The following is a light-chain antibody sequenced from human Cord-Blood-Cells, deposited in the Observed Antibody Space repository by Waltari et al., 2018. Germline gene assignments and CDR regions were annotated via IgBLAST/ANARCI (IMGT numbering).Light chain of an antibody. CDR3: QAWDSSLAV. CDR1: KLGDKY. V-gene: IGLV3-1*01. CDR2: QDS. Sequence: SYELTQPPSVSVSPGQTASITCSGDKLGDKYACWYQQTPGQSPVLVIYQDSKRPSGIPERFSGSNSGNTATLTISGTQAMDEADYYCQAWDSSLAVFGGGTQLTVL. J-gene: IGLJ7*01.